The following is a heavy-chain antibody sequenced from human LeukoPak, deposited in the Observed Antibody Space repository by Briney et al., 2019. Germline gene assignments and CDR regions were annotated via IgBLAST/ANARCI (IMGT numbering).Heavy chain of an antibody. CDR1: GVSISSYF. J-gene: IGHJ4*02. D-gene: IGHD6-13*01. V-gene: IGHV4-34*01. Sequence: SETLSLTCTVSGVSISSYFWSWIRQPPGKGLEWIGEINHSGSTNYNPSLKSRVTISVDTSKNQFSLKLSSVTAADTAVYYCARGRAAGTLAYWGQGTLVTVSS. CDR3: ARGRAAGTLAY. CDR2: INHSGST.